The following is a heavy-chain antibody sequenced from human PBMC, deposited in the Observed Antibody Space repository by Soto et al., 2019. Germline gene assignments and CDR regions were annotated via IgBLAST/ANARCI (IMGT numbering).Heavy chain of an antibody. CDR1: GFTFSGYA. V-gene: IGHV3-23*01. CDR3: TRTLANFDS. Sequence: GGSLRLSCAASGFTFSGYAMSWVRQAPGKGLVWVSSITMSADGTYYTDSVKGRFTISRDSSKNTVFLQMNSLRAEDTAIYYCTRTLANFDSWGQGILVTV. J-gene: IGHJ4*02. CDR2: ITMSADGT.